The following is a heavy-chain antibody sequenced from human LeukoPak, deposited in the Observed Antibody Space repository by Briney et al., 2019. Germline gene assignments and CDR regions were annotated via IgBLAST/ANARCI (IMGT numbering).Heavy chain of an antibody. V-gene: IGHV4-34*01. Sequence: SETLSLTCAVYGGSFSGYYWSWIRQPPGKGLEWIGEINHSGSTNYNPSLKSRVTISVDTSKNQFSLKLSSVTAADTAVYYCARTGAYYDILTGLYAFDYWGQGTLVTVSS. D-gene: IGHD3-9*01. CDR2: INHSGST. CDR3: ARTGAYYDILTGLYAFDY. J-gene: IGHJ4*02. CDR1: GGSFSGYY.